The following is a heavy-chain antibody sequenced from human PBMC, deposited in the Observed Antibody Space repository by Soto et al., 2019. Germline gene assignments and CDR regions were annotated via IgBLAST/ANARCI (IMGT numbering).Heavy chain of an antibody. D-gene: IGHD2-21*02. CDR1: GGTFSSYA. Sequence: SVKVSCKASGGTFSSYAISWVRQAPGQGLEWMGGIIPIFGTANYAQKFQGRVTITADESTSTAYMELSSLRSEDTAVYYCASGIVVVTATNYYYYGMDVWGQGTTVTVS. J-gene: IGHJ6*02. V-gene: IGHV1-69*13. CDR3: ASGIVVVTATNYYYYGMDV. CDR2: IIPIFGTA.